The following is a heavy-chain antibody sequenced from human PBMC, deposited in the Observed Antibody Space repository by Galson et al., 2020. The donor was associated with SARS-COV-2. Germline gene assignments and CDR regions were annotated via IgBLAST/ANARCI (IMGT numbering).Heavy chain of an antibody. D-gene: IGHD3-10*01. J-gene: IGHJ6*02. Sequence: GESLKISCAASGFTFSGYWMSWVRQAPGKGLEWVANIKQDGSEKYYVDSVKGRFTISRDNAKNSLYLQMNSLRAEDTAVYYCARDMGSGSGESYYYYGMDVWGQGTTVTVSS. CDR1: GFTFSGYW. CDR2: IKQDGSEK. V-gene: IGHV3-7*01. CDR3: ARDMGSGSGESYYYYGMDV.